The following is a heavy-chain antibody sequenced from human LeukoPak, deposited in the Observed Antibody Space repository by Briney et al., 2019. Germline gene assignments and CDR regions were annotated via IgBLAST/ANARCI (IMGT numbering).Heavy chain of an antibody. V-gene: IGHV3-7*01. CDR1: GLNFISYW. J-gene: IGHJ4*02. D-gene: IGHD1-26*01. CDR3: AREGGPFVW. Sequence: PGGSLRLSCAASGLNFISYWMNWVRQAPGKGLEGVANIHPDGSKKFFVDSVKGRFSISRDNAKNSLFLQMNSLRAEDTAVYHGAREGGPFVWWGQGTLVTASS. CDR2: IHPDGSKK.